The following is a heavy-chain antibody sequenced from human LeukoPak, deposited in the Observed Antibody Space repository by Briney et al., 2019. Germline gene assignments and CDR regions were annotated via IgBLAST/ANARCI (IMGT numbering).Heavy chain of an antibody. CDR1: GGTFSSYA. J-gene: IGHJ4*02. CDR3: ARPRTKYSSSWYGY. CDR2: IIPILGIA. V-gene: IGHV1-69*04. D-gene: IGHD6-13*01. Sequence: GASVKVSCKASGGTFSSYAISWVRQAPGQGLEWMGRIIPILGIANYAQKFQGRVTITADKSTSTAYMELSSLRSDDTAVYYCARPRTKYSSSWYGYWGQGTLVTVSS.